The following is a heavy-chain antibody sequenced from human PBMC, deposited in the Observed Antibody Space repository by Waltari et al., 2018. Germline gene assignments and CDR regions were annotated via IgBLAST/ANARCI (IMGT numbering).Heavy chain of an antibody. Sequence: SMHWVRQAPGKGLEWMGGFDPEDGETIYAQKFQGRVTMTEDTSTDTAYMELSSLRSEDTAVYYCATVDHSYYDSSGYYSFDYWGQGTLVTVSS. J-gene: IGHJ4*02. V-gene: IGHV1-24*01. CDR3: ATVDHSYYDSSGYYSFDY. CDR2: FDPEDGET. CDR1: S. D-gene: IGHD3-22*01.